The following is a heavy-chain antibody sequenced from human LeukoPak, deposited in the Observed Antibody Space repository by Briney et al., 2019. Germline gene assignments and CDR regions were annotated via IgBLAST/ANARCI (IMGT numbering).Heavy chain of an antibody. J-gene: IGHJ5*02. Sequence: SETLSLTRALYGGSLSGYYWGWIRHPPQKGLGWIGEINHSGSTNYNPSFKSRVTISVDPSKNHFSLMLISGTTADTAVYYCARCLARFPARITMCRGGFGPCGQGTLVTVSS. CDR1: GGSLSGYY. CDR3: ARCLARFPARITMCRGGFGP. V-gene: IGHV4-34*01. CDR2: INHSGST. D-gene: IGHD3-10*01.